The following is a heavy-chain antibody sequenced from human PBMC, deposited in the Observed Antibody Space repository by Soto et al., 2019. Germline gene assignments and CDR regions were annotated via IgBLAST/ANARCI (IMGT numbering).Heavy chain of an antibody. Sequence: QDQLVQSGVEVKKPGASVKVSCKASGYSFTNYVITWVRQAPGQGFEWMGWISAYNGNTNYAQKFQGRVTMTTDASTSTAYLELRILRSDDTAVYYCARDRGVAPPVAGNTHYYYYMDVWGKGTTVTVSS. V-gene: IGHV1-18*01. CDR2: ISAYNGNT. D-gene: IGHD6-19*01. CDR3: ARDRGVAPPVAGNTHYYYYMDV. CDR1: GYSFTNYV. J-gene: IGHJ6*03.